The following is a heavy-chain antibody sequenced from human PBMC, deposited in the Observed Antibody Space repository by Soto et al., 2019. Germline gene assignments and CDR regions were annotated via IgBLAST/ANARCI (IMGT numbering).Heavy chain of an antibody. Sequence: QVQLVQSGAEVKKPGSSVKVSCKASGGTFTNYAINWVRQAPGQGLEWMGGIIPISGAVNYAQKFQGRVTITADESTSTVYIALSSLRSENTAVYYCARTTTAYNSFDLWGQGTLVTVSS. CDR1: GGTFTNYA. CDR3: ARTTTAYNSFDL. CDR2: IIPISGAV. D-gene: IGHD4-17*01. V-gene: IGHV1-69*01. J-gene: IGHJ5*02.